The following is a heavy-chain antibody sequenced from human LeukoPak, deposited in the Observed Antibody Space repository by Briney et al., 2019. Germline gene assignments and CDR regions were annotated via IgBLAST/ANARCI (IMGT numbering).Heavy chain of an antibody. D-gene: IGHD3-22*01. V-gene: IGHV5-51*01. J-gene: IGHJ4*02. CDR2: IYPGDSDT. CDR1: GYSFTSYW. Sequence: GESLKISCKGSGYSFTSYWIGWVRQMPGKGLEWMGIIYPGDSDTRYSPSFQGQVTISADKSISTAYLQWSSLKASDTAMYYCARGSYSDSSGYYYNDYWGQGTPVTASS. CDR3: ARGSYSDSSGYYYNDY.